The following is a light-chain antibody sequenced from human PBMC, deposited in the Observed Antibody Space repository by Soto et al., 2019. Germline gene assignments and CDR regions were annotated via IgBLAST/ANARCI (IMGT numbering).Light chain of an antibody. CDR2: NVN. CDR3: CSYTGSLWL. CDR1: SSDVGSFDY. Sequence: QSALIHPPSVSGSPGQSVTISCTGTSSDVGSFDYVSWYQQHPGTVPKPMIYNVNTRPSGVPDRFSGSKSGNTASMTISGLQADDEADYYCCSYTGSLWLFGGGTKLTVL. J-gene: IGLJ3*02. V-gene: IGLV2-11*01.